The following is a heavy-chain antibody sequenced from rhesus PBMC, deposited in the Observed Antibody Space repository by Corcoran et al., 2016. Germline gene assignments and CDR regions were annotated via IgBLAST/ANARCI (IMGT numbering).Heavy chain of an antibody. V-gene: IGHV4-122*02. CDR2: ITYSGST. CDR1: GGSISDSYR. CDR3: ARVGLWTGSYYFDY. Sequence: QVQLQESGPGVVKPSETLSLTCAVSGGSISDSYRWSWIRRPPGKGLEWIGYITYSGSTSYNPSLKSRVTISRDTSKNQFSLKLSSVTAADTAVYYCARVGLWTGSYYFDYWGQGVLVTVSS. D-gene: IGHD3-3*01. J-gene: IGHJ4*01.